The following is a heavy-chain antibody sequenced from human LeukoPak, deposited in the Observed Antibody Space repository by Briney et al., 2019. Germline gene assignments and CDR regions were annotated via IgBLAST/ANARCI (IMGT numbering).Heavy chain of an antibody. Sequence: SVKVSCKASGGTFSSYAISWVRQAPGQGLEWMGGIIPIFGTANYAQKFQGRVTITADESTSTAYMELSSLRSEDTAVYYCAGGLVVVVAATPLHYGMDVWGQGTTATVSS. J-gene: IGHJ6*02. CDR1: GGTFSSYA. D-gene: IGHD2-15*01. CDR3: AGGLVVVVAATPLHYGMDV. CDR2: IIPIFGTA. V-gene: IGHV1-69*13.